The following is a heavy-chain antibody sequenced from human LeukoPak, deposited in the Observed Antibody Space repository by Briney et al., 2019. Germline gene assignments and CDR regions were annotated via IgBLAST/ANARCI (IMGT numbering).Heavy chain of an antibody. CDR1: GFTFGDYA. CDR2: IRRKAHGGTT. J-gene: IGHJ4*02. CDR3: TRVTYYYDNSGYFHFDS. D-gene: IGHD3-22*01. V-gene: IGHV3-49*04. Sequence: GGSQRLSCTTSGFTFGDYAMSWVRQAPGKGLEWVSFIRRKAHGGTTEYAASVKGRFSSSRDDSKSIAYLQMNSLKTEDTAVYFCTRVTYYYDNSGYFHFDSWGQGSLVTVSS.